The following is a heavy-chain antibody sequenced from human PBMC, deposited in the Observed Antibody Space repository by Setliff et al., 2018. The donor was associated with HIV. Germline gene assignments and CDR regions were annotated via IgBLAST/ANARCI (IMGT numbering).Heavy chain of an antibody. CDR2: VNPNSGDA. Sequence: ASVKVSCKASGYTFTGHYLHWVRQAPGQGLEWLGWVNPNSGDAIYAQNFQGRVTMTRDTSINAAYMELRGLRSDDTAVYYCARVRYCGSPSCRKEFDFWGQGTLVTVSS. V-gene: IGHV1-2*02. CDR1: GYTFTGHY. D-gene: IGHD2-21*01. CDR3: ARVRYCGSPSCRKEFDF. J-gene: IGHJ4*02.